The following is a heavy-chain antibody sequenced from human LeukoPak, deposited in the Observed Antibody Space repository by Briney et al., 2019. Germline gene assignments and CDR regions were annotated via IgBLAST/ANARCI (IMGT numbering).Heavy chain of an antibody. J-gene: IGHJ4*02. CDR3: AKDRQRYYGSGSYYDY. V-gene: IGHV3-23*01. CDR1: GFTFSSYG. Sequence: PGGSLRLSCAASGFTFSSYGMSWVRQAPGKGLEWVSGISSIDGSTYYADSVKGRFTVSRDNSKNTLYLQMNSLRAEDTAVYYCAKDRQRYYGSGSYYDYWGQGTLVTVSS. CDR2: ISSIDGST. D-gene: IGHD3-10*01.